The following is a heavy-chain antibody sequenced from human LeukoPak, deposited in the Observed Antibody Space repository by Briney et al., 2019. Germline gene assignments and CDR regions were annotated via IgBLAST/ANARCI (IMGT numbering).Heavy chain of an antibody. CDR2: IFPKSGGT. CDR1: GYTFTDYY. D-gene: IGHD7-27*01. V-gene: IGHV1-2*02. CDR3: ARANWGLENWFDP. Sequence: GASVKVSCKASGYTFTDYYIHWVQQAPGQGLEWMEWIFPKSGGTQYAQKFQGRVTMTRDASINTVYMEVSGLTSDDTAVYYCARANWGLENWFDPWGQGALVTVSS. J-gene: IGHJ5*02.